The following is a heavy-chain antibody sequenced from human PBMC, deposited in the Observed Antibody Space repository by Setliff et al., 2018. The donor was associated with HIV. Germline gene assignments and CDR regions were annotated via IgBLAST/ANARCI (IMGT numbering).Heavy chain of an antibody. V-gene: IGHV1-2*06. Sequence: ASVKVSCKASGYTFTGYYMHWVRQAPGQGLEWMGRINPNSGGTNYAQKFQGRITITADESTSTAYMELSSLRSEDTALYYCARVFYSRGSGYYKGLDYWGQGTLVTVSS. J-gene: IGHJ4*02. D-gene: IGHD3-3*01. CDR1: GYTFTGYY. CDR3: ARVFYSRGSGYYKGLDY. CDR2: INPNSGGT.